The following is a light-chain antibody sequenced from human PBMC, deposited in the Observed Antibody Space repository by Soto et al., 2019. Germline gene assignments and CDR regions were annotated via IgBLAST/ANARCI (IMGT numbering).Light chain of an antibody. CDR2: GAS. V-gene: IGKV3-15*01. CDR1: QSVSSN. CDR3: QQYNNWPPANT. Sequence: EIVMTQSPATLSVSPGERATLSCGASQSVSSNLAWYQQKPGQAPRLLIYGASTRATGIPARFSGSGSGTEFTLTITSRQSEDFAVSYCQQYNNWPPANTFGQGNKLEIK. J-gene: IGKJ2*01.